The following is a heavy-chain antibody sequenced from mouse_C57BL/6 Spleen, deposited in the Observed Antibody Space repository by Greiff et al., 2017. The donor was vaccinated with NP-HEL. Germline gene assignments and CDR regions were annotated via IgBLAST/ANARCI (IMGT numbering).Heavy chain of an antibody. CDR3: AREDDGGGMYFEV. J-gene: IGHJ1*03. V-gene: IGHV1-82*01. CDR1: GYAFSSSW. D-gene: IGHD1-2*01. Sequence: QVQLKESGPELVKPGASVKISCQASGYAFSSSWMNWVKQRPGQGLEWIGRIYPGDGDTNYNGKFKGKATLTADNSSSTASMQLSSLPSEDSAVYVCAREDDGGGMYFEVWGTGTTVTVSS. CDR2: IYPGDGDT.